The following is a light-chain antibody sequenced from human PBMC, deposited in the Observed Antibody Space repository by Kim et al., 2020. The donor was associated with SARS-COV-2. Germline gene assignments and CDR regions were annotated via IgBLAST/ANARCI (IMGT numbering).Light chain of an antibody. CDR1: QSVGSY. CDR2: GAS. Sequence: EIVQTQSPASLSVSPGERVTLTCRASQSVGSYIAWYQQKPGQAPTLLIYGASARATGLPARFSGSGSGTEFTLTITSLQSEDFAVYYCQQYHNWPPLTFGGGTKVDIK. CDR3: QQYHNWPPLT. J-gene: IGKJ4*01. V-gene: IGKV3-15*01.